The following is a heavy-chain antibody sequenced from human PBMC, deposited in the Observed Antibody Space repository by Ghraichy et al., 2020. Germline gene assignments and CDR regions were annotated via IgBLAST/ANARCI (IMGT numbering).Heavy chain of an antibody. J-gene: IGHJ4*02. CDR1: GGSFSGYY. Sequence: SETLSLTCAVYGGSFSGYYWSWIRQPPGKGLEWIGEINHSGSTNYNPSLKSRVTISVDTSKNQFSLKLSSVTAADTAVYYCARQVDYYDSSGYFKSYYFDYWGQGTLVTVSS. CDR3: ARQVDYYDSSGYFKSYYFDY. V-gene: IGHV4-34*01. CDR2: INHSGST. D-gene: IGHD3-22*01.